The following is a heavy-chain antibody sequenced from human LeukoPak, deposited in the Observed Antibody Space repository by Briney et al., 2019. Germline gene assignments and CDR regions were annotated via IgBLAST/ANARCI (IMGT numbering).Heavy chain of an antibody. CDR1: GFTVSSNY. J-gene: IGHJ4*02. CDR2: IQYDGSNK. CDR3: ARDRSSGWSGGFDY. D-gene: IGHD6-19*01. V-gene: IGHV3-30*02. Sequence: GGSLRLSCAASGFTVSSNYMSWVRQAPGKGLEWVAFIQYDGSNKYYADSVKGRFTISRDNSKNTLYLQMNSLRAEDTAVYYCARDRSSGWSGGFDYWGQGTLVTVSS.